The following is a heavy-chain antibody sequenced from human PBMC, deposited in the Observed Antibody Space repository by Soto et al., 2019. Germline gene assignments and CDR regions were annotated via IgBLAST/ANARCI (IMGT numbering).Heavy chain of an antibody. CDR2: INAGNGNT. Sequence: GASVKVSCKASGYTFTSYAMHWVRQAPGQGLEWMGWINAGNGNTKYSQKFQGRVTITRDTSASTAYMELSSLRSEDTAVYYCARAGYCSSTRCYGMDVWGQGTKVTVYS. J-gene: IGHJ6*02. V-gene: IGHV1-3*01. CDR1: GYTFTSYA. D-gene: IGHD2-2*01. CDR3: ARAGYCSSTRCYGMDV.